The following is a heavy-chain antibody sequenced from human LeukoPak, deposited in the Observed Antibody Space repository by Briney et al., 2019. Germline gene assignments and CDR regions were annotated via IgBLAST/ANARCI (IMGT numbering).Heavy chain of an antibody. CDR1: GFTFSSYA. Sequence: GGSLRLSCAASGFTFSSYAMHWVRQAPGKGLEWVAVISYDGSNKYYADSVKGRFTISRDNAKNTVYLQMDSLRVEDTAVYYCARIAYYGSGSPRDWGQGTLVTVSS. CDR3: ARIAYYGSGSPRD. V-gene: IGHV3-30*04. D-gene: IGHD3-10*01. J-gene: IGHJ4*02. CDR2: ISYDGSNK.